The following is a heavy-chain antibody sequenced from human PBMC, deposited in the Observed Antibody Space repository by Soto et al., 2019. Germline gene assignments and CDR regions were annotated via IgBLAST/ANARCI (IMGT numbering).Heavy chain of an antibody. V-gene: IGHV3-48*03. CDR1: GFTFSSFD. CDR2: VDTSGGST. J-gene: IGHJ6*02. D-gene: IGHD2-8*01. CDR3: VRDNGAMDV. Sequence: EVQLVESGGGLVQPGGSLRLSCATSGFTFSSFDMNWVRQVPGKGLEWISRVDTSGGSTYYADSVRGRFTISRDNAKNSLSRQMNSLSAADTAVYYCVRDNGAMDVCGQGTTVTVSS.